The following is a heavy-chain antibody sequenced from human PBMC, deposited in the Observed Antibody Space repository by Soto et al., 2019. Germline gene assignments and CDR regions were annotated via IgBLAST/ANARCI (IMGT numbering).Heavy chain of an antibody. Sequence: DVQLVESGGGLVKPGGSLRLSCAASGFNFITFSMNWVRQAPGKGLEWVSSISASSSSIYYAESVKGRFTVSRVTAKNSLYLQMNSLTAEDTPLYYCVRDAYNRDAFDIWGQGTTVTVSS. CDR1: GFNFITFS. CDR3: VRDAYNRDAFDI. V-gene: IGHV3-21*01. CDR2: ISASSSSI. J-gene: IGHJ3*02. D-gene: IGHD1-20*01.